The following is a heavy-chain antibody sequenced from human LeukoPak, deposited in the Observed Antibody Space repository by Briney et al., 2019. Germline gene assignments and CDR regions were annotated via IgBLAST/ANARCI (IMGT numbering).Heavy chain of an antibody. CDR1: GYTFTGYY. CDR3: ARPRRAAARSAFDI. CDR2: INPNSGGT. V-gene: IGHV1-2*02. D-gene: IGHD6-13*01. Sequence: ASVKVSCKASGYTFTGYYMHWVRQAPGQGLEWMGWINPNSGGTNYAQKFQGRVTMTRDTSISTAYMELSRLRSDDTAVYYCARPRRAAARSAFDIWGQGTMVTVSS. J-gene: IGHJ3*02.